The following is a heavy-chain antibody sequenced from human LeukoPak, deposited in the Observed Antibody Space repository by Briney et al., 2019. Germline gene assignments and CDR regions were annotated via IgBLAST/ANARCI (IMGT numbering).Heavy chain of an antibody. CDR1: GGTFSSYA. D-gene: IGHD3-9*01. V-gene: IGHV1-69*04. CDR2: IIPILGIA. CDR3: ARVRGGLLRYFDGPRDALDI. J-gene: IGHJ3*02. Sequence: SVKVSCKASGGTFSSYAISWVRQAPGQGLEWMGRIIPILGIANYAQKFQGRVTITADKSTSTAYMELSSLRSEDTAVYYSARVRGGLLRYFDGPRDALDIWGKGTMVTVFS.